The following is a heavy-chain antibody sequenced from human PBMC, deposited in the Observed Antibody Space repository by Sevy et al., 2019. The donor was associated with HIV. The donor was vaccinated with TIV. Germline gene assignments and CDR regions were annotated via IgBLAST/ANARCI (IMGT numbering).Heavy chain of an antibody. CDR2: SIPMFGTT. CDR1: GGSFSNYA. D-gene: IGHD3-16*01. Sequence: ASVKVSCKASGGSFSNYAITWVRQAPGQGLEWMGGSIPMFGTTDYAQKFQGRVTITADESMSTAYMELSSLRSEDTAVYYCARGSVVITFGGAFDYWGLGTLVTVSS. V-gene: IGHV1-69*13. CDR3: ARGSVVITFGGAFDY. J-gene: IGHJ4*02.